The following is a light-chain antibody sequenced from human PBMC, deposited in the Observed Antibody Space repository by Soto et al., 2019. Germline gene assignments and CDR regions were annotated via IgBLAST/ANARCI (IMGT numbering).Light chain of an antibody. CDR3: QHYNSYSEA. CDR1: QTISSW. CDR2: KAS. Sequence: DIQMTPSPSTLSGSVGDRVTITCRASQTISSWLAWYQQKPGEAPKLLIYKASTLKSGVPPRFSGSGSGTEFTLTISSLQPDDFATYYCQHYNSYSEAFGQGTKVDIK. J-gene: IGKJ1*01. V-gene: IGKV1-5*03.